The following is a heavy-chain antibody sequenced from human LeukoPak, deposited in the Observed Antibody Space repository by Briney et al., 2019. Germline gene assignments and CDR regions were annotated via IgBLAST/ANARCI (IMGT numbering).Heavy chain of an antibody. CDR1: GFTFSSYW. CDR2: IKQDGSEK. V-gene: IGHV3-7*01. D-gene: IGHD3-22*01. J-gene: IGHJ4*02. Sequence: GGSLRLSCAASGFTFSSYWMSWVRQAPGKGLEWVANIKQDGSEKYYVDSVKGRFTISRDNAKNSLYLQMNSLRAEDTAVYYCARERGRYYYDSSGYYYYWGQGTLVTVSS. CDR3: ARERGRYYYDSSGYYYY.